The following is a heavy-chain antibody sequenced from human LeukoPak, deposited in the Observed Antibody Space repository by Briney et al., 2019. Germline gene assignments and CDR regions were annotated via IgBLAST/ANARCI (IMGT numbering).Heavy chain of an antibody. CDR3: AKGPAMVRRILWFDP. J-gene: IGHJ5*02. CDR1: GFTFSSYG. D-gene: IGHD3-10*01. V-gene: IGHV3-30*02. Sequence: GGSLRLSCAASGFTFSSYGMHWVRQAPGKGLEWVAFIRYDGSNKYYADSVKGRFTISRDNSKNTLYLQMNSLRAEDTAVYYCAKGPAMVRRILWFDPWGQGTLVTVSS. CDR2: IRYDGSNK.